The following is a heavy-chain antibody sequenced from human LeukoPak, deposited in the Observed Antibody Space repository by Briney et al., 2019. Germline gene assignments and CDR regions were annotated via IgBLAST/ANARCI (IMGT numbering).Heavy chain of an antibody. CDR2: ISYDGSNK. CDR1: GFTFSSYA. Sequence: PGGSLRLSCAASGFTFSSYAMHWVRQAPGKGLEWVAVISYDGSNKYYADSVKGRFTISRDSSKNTLYLQMNSLRAEDTAVYYCAREGIQLWLDYWGQGTLVTVSS. D-gene: IGHD5-18*01. V-gene: IGHV3-30-3*01. CDR3: AREGIQLWLDY. J-gene: IGHJ4*02.